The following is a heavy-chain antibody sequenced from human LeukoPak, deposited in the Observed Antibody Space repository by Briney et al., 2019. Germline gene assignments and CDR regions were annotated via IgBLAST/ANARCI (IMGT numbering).Heavy chain of an antibody. CDR3: ASSPGIAAAGYYFDY. CDR1: GFTSSSYS. CDR2: ISSSSSYI. J-gene: IGHJ4*02. Sequence: GGSLRLSCAASGFTSSSYSMNWVRQAPGKGLEWVSSISSSSSYIYYADSVKGRFTISRDNAKNSLYLQMNSLRAEDTAVYYCASSPGIAAAGYYFDYWGQGTLVTVSS. V-gene: IGHV3-21*01. D-gene: IGHD6-13*01.